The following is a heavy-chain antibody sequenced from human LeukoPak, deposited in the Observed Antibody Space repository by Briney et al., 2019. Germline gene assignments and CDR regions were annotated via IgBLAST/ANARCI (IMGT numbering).Heavy chain of an antibody. CDR2: ISAYNGNT. CDR1: GYTFTSYG. J-gene: IGHJ3*02. V-gene: IGHV1-18*01. CDR3: ARDSPIYDSSGYYYVSPDAFDI. Sequence: ASVKVSCKASGYTFTSYGISWVRQAPGQGREWMGWISAYNGNTNYAQKLQGRVTMTTDTSTSTAYMELRSLRSDDTAVYYCARDSPIYDSSGYYYVSPDAFDIWGQGTMVTVSS. D-gene: IGHD3-22*01.